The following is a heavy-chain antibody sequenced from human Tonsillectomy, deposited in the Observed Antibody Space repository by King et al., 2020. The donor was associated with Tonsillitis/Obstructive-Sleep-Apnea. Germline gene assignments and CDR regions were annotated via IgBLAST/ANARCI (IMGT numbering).Heavy chain of an antibody. V-gene: IGHV1-46*01. CDR1: GYTFISYY. Sequence: QLVQSGAEVKKPGASVKVSCKASGYTFISYYIHWVRQAPGQGLEWMGIINPSGGSTSYAQKFQGRVTMTRDTSTSTVYMELSRLRSEDTAVYYWARAQTAWVWFDPWGQGTLVTVSS. CDR2: INPSGGST. CDR3: ARAQTAWVWFDP. J-gene: IGHJ5*02. D-gene: IGHD2-21*01.